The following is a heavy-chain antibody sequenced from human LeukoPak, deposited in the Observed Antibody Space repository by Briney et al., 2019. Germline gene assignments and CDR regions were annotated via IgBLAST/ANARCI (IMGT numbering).Heavy chain of an antibody. D-gene: IGHD3-10*01. CDR3: AKVFEVRGARRPKDY. Sequence: SCKASGYTFTGYYMHWVRQAPGKGLEWVALISYDGGNKFYADSVRDRFTISRDYSKNTLFLQMNSLRTEDTAMYYCAKVFEVRGARRPKDYWGQGTLVIVSS. CDR2: ISYDGGNK. V-gene: IGHV3-30*18. CDR1: GYTFTGYY. J-gene: IGHJ4*02.